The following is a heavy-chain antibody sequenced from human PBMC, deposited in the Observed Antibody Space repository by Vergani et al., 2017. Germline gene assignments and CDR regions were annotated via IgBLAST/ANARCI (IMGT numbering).Heavy chain of an antibody. V-gene: IGHV4-31*03. CDR1: GGSLSSGGYY. CDR2: IYYSGRT. D-gene: IGHD5-18*01. Sequence: QVQLPESGPGLVKPSQTLSLTCTVSGGSLSSGGYYWSWIRPHPGRGLEWIGYIYYSGRTHYNPSLKGRVTIAVDTSKNQFSLKLSSVTAADTAVYSCARDGYSPKDAFDIWGQGTMVTVSS. J-gene: IGHJ3*02. CDR3: ARDGYSPKDAFDI.